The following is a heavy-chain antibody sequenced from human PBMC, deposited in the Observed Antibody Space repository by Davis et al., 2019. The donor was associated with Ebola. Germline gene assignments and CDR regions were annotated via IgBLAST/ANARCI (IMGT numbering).Heavy chain of an antibody. Sequence: PSETLSLTCTVSNGSISSHYWNWFRQPPGKGLEWIGFIYVIGRTNYNPSLKSRVTISADTSQNPRSLNLSSVTAADTAVYYCARGVRLYDYVWASDRSNWLDPWGQGTLVTVSS. CDR2: IYVIGRT. CDR3: ARGVRLYDYVWASDRSNWLDP. D-gene: IGHD3-16*01. V-gene: IGHV4-59*11. J-gene: IGHJ5*02. CDR1: NGSISSHY.